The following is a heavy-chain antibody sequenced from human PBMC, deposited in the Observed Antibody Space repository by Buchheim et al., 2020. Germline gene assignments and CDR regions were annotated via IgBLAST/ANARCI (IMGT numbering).Heavy chain of an antibody. CDR1: GFTFSSYA. V-gene: IGHV3-23*01. CDR3: AKGQNSGNYQSRFEY. D-gene: IGHD1-26*01. J-gene: IGHJ4*02. Sequence: EVQLLESGGGLVQPGGSLRLSCAASGFTFSSYAMSWVRQAPGKGLEWVSGITSSGGSSYYADSVKGRFTISRDNSKNTLYLQMNSLRAEDTAVYYCAKGQNSGNYQSRFEYWGQGSL. CDR2: ITSSGGSS.